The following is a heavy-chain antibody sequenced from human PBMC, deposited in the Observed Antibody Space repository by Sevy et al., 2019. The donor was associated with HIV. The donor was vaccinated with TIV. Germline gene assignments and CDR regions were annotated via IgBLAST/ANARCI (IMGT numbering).Heavy chain of an antibody. CDR3: ATGIPEWELGGHWFDP. V-gene: IGHV6-1*01. CDR2: TNYRSKWYN. Sequence: SETLSLTCAISGDSVSSNSAAWNWIRQSPSRGLEWLGRTNYRSKWYNDYAVSVKSRISINPDTSKNQFSLQLNSVTPEDTAVYFCATGIPEWELGGHWFDPWGQGTLVTVSS. CDR1: GDSVSSNSAA. D-gene: IGHD1-26*01. J-gene: IGHJ5*02.